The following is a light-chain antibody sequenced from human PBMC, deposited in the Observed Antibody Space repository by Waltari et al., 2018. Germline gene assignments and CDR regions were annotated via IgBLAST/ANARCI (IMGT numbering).Light chain of an antibody. CDR2: DAS. CDR1: QRVSRY. V-gene: IGKV3-11*01. Sequence: EVVLTQSPATLALSTGERATLSCRASQRVSRYLAWYQQKPCQASRLLIYDASKRATGIPTSFTGSGSGTHFSLTINSLEPEHFAVYDCQHLSKWFPFGAGTKVEIK. J-gene: IGKJ4*01. CDR3: QHLSKWFP.